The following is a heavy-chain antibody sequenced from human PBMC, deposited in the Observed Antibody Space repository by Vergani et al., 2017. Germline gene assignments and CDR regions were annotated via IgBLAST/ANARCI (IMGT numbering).Heavy chain of an antibody. CDR2: IYTSGST. D-gene: IGHD6-13*01. CDR3: ARDRDSSNSYYYYGMDV. Sequence: QVQLQESGPGLVKPSQTLSLTCTVSGGSISSGSYYWSWIRQPAGKGLEWIGRIYTSGSTNYNPSLESRVTISVDTSKNQFSLTLSSVTAADTAVYYCARDRDSSNSYYYYGMDVWGQGTTVTVSS. J-gene: IGHJ6*02. CDR1: GGSISSGSYY. V-gene: IGHV4-61*02.